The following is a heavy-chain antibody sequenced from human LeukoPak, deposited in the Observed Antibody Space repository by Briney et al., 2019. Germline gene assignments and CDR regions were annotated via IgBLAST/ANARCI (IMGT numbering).Heavy chain of an antibody. CDR1: GFTLSSYW. J-gene: IGHJ6*02. CDR2: ISSSGSYT. Sequence: GGSLRLSCAASGFTLSSYWMSWIRQAPGKGLEWVSYISSSGSYTNYADSVKGRFTISRDNAKNSLSLQMNSLRAEDTAVYYCARDGMNYGILRFYGMDVWGQGTTVTVSS. V-gene: IGHV3-11*06. CDR3: ARDGMNYGILRFYGMDV. D-gene: IGHD3-9*01.